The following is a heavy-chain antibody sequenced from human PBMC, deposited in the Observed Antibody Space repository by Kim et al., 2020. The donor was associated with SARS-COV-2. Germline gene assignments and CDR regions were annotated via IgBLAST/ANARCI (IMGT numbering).Heavy chain of an antibody. CDR1: GGTFSSYA. CDR3: ARERPLAEEYYQYYYGSGSYLY. V-gene: IGHV1-69*13. Sequence: SVKVSCKASGGTFSSYAISWVRQAPGQGLEWMGGIIPIFGTANYAQKFQGRVTITADESTSTAYMELSSLRSEDTAVYYCARERPLAEEYYQYYYGSGSYLYWGQGTLVTVSS. CDR2: IIPIFGTA. D-gene: IGHD3-10*01. J-gene: IGHJ4*02.